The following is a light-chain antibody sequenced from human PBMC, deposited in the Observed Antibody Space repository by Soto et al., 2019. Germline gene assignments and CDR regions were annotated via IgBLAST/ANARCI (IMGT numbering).Light chain of an antibody. CDR2: GAS. CDR1: QSVSSN. Sequence: EIVMTQSPATLSVSPGERATLSCRASQSVSSNLAWYQQKPGQAPRLLIYGASTRATGIPARFSGSGSGTEITLTLSSLQSEDFAVYYCQQYNNWPSMYTFGQGTKLEIK. V-gene: IGKV3-15*01. J-gene: IGKJ2*01. CDR3: QQYNNWPSMYT.